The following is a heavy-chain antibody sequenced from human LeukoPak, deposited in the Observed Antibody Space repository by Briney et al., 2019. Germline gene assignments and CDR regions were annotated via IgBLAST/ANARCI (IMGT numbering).Heavy chain of an antibody. CDR3: ARRRYYDGSGYLE. Sequence: ASETLSLTCSVSGDSVSRSDSYWDWIRQPPGKGLEWIGTIYYSGRTYYSPSLKSRVTMYVDPSNNQFSLNLRSVTAADTALYSCARRRYYDGSGYLEWGQGTLLSVSS. J-gene: IGHJ1*01. CDR2: IYYSGRT. D-gene: IGHD3-22*01. V-gene: IGHV4-39*01. CDR1: GDSVSRSDSY.